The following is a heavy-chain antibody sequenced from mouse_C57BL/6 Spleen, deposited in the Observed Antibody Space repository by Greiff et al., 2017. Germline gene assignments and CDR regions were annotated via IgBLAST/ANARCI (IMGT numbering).Heavy chain of an antibody. CDR2: IYPGSGST. CDR3: ARGDYGSRGFAY. J-gene: IGHJ3*01. V-gene: IGHV1-55*01. CDR1: GYTFTSYW. D-gene: IGHD1-1*01. Sequence: QVHVKQPGAELVKPGASVKMSCKASGYTFTSYWITWVKQRPGQGLEWIGDIYPGSGSTNYNEKFKSKATLTVDTSSSTAYMQLSSLTSEDSAVYYCARGDYGSRGFAYWGQGTLVTVSA.